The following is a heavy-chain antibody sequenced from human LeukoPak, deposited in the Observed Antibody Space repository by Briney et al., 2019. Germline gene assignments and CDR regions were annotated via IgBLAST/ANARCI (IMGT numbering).Heavy chain of an antibody. Sequence: SQTLSLTCTVSDGSISSGGYYWSWIRQPPGKGLEWIGEINHSGSTNYNPSLKSRVTISVDTSKNQFSLKLSSVTAADTAVYYCARLLPGSSGYYYYWGQGTLVTVSS. CDR2: INHSGST. V-gene: IGHV4-31*02. D-gene: IGHD3-22*01. CDR1: DGSISSGGYY. J-gene: IGHJ4*02. CDR3: ARLLPGSSGYYYY.